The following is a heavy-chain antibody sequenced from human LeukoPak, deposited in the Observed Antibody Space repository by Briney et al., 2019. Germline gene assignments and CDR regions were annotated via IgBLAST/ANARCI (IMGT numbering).Heavy chain of an antibody. CDR1: GYTLTELS. CDR2: FDPEDGET. V-gene: IGHV1-24*01. J-gene: IGHJ4*02. D-gene: IGHD1-26*01. CDR3: AREWELLGHSGY. Sequence: ASVKVSCKVSGYTLTELSMHWVRQAPGKGLEWMGGFDPEDGETIYAQKFQGRVTMTRDTSISTAYMELSRLRSDDTAVYYCAREWELLGHSGYWGQGTLVTVSS.